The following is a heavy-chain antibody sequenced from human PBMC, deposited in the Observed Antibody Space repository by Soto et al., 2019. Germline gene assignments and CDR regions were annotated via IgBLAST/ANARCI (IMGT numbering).Heavy chain of an antibody. CDR3: ARGVRDCSGGSCYRPYFDY. J-gene: IGHJ4*02. CDR2: VFSSGST. D-gene: IGHD2-15*01. Sequence: SETLSLTCSVSGDSISSSSYYWGWIRQPPGKGLEWIGNVFSSGSTNYNPSLKSRVTISVDTSKNQFSLKLSSVTAADTAGYYCARGVRDCSGGSCYRPYFDYWGQGTLVTVSS. CDR1: GDSISSSSYY. V-gene: IGHV4-39*07.